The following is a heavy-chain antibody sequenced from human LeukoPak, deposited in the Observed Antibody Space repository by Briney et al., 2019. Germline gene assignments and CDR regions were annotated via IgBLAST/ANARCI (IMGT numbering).Heavy chain of an antibody. Sequence: ASVKVSCKASGYTFTGYYMHWVRQAPGQGLEWMGWINPNSGGTNYAQKFQGRVTMTRDTSISTAYMELSRLRSDDTAVYYCAREAYSVSYNVGDWFDPWGQGTLVTVSS. D-gene: IGHD1-26*01. V-gene: IGHV1-2*02. CDR2: INPNSGGT. CDR1: GYTFTGYY. CDR3: AREAYSVSYNVGDWFDP. J-gene: IGHJ5*02.